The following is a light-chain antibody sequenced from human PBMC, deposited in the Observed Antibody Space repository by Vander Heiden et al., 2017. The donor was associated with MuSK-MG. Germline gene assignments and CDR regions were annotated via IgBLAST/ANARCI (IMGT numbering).Light chain of an antibody. CDR2: GAS. J-gene: IGKJ1*01. CDR3: QQYGGSPGT. V-gene: IGKV3-20*01. Sequence: DIVLTQSPGTLSLSPGERATLSCRASQSVSSSFLAWYQHTPGQAPRLLIFGASSRAIGIPDRFSGSGSGTDFTLTISRLEPEDFAVYYCQQYGGSPGTFGQGTKVEIK. CDR1: QSVSSSF.